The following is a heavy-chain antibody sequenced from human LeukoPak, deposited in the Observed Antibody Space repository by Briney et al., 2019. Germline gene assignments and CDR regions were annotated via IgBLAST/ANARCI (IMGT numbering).Heavy chain of an antibody. V-gene: IGHV3-23*01. CDR2: ITSAGGGA. D-gene: IGHD5-18*01. CDR3: ARDAVDTANAV. J-gene: IGHJ6*02. CDR1: GFTFSSSA. Sequence: AGGSLRLSCAASGFTFSSSAMSWVRQAPGKGLEWVSSITSAGGGAYYPDSVKGRFTISRDNAKNTLYLQMNSLRAEDTAVYYCARDAVDTANAVWGQGTTVTVSS.